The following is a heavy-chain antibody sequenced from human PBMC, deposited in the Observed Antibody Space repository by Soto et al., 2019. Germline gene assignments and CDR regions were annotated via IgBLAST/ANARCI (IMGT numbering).Heavy chain of an antibody. D-gene: IGHD3-9*01. J-gene: IGHJ3*02. V-gene: IGHV3-23*01. CDR2: ISGSGGST. Sequence: GGSLRLSCAASGFTFSSYAMSWVRQAPGKGLEWVSAISGSGGSTYYADSVKGRFTISRDNSKNALYLQMNSLRAEDTAVYYCAKDLKPILTGYYSTWPDAFDIWGQGTMVTVSS. CDR3: AKDLKPILTGYYSTWPDAFDI. CDR1: GFTFSSYA.